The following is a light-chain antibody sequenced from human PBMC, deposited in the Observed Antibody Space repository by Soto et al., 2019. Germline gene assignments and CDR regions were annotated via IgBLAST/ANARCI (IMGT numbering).Light chain of an antibody. CDR2: GNS. CDR3: SSYRSTSVYV. V-gene: IGLV1-40*01. Sequence: QSVLTQPPSVSGAPGQRVTISCTGSSSNIGAGYDVNWYQQLPGAAPKFLIYGNSNRPSGVPDRFSGSKSGTSASLAITGLQAEDEANYYCSSYRSTSVYVFGTGTKVTVL. CDR1: SSNIGAGYD. J-gene: IGLJ1*01.